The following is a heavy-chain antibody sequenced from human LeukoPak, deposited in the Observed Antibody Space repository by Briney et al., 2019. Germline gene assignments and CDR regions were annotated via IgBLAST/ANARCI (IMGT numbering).Heavy chain of an antibody. V-gene: IGHV4-4*02. Sequence: PSGTLSLTCAVSGGSISSSNWWSWVRPPPGKGLEWIGEIYHSGSTNYNPSLKSRVTISVDKSKNQFSLKLSSVTAADTAVYYCARGGVTMVRGPQPYYYGMDVWGKGTTVTVSP. D-gene: IGHD3-10*01. CDR2: IYHSGST. CDR3: ARGGVTMVRGPQPYYYGMDV. CDR1: GGSISSSNW. J-gene: IGHJ6*04.